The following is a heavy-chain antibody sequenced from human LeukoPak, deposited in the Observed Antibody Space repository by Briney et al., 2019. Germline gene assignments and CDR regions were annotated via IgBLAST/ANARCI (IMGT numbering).Heavy chain of an antibody. CDR1: GYTFTSYD. CDR3: AKGETPQTYYYGSGSLV. D-gene: IGHD3-10*01. J-gene: IGHJ6*04. CDR2: MNPNSGNT. V-gene: IGHV1-8*01. Sequence: ASVKVSCKASGYTFTSYDINWVRQATGQGLEWMGWMNPNSGNTGYAQKFQGRVTMTRNTSISTAYMELSSLRSEDTAVYYCAKGETPQTYYYGSGSLVWGKGTTVTVSS.